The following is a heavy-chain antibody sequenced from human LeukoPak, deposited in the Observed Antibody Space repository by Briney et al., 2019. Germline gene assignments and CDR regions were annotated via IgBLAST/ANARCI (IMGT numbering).Heavy chain of an antibody. CDR2: ISGSGNII. V-gene: IGHV3-48*03. CDR1: GFTFSDYE. Sequence: GGSLRLSCAASGFTFSDYEMNWVRQAPGKGLEWVSYISGSGNIIYYADSVKGRFTISRDNSKNTLYLQMNSLRAEDTAVYYCARDRVLVFDYWGQGTLVTVSS. CDR3: ARDRVLVFDY. J-gene: IGHJ4*02.